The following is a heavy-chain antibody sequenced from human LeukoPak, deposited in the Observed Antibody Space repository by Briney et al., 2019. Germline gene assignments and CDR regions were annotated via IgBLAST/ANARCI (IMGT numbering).Heavy chain of an antibody. CDR3: AKDGKPQRLRFGVGTGGYFDY. Sequence: GGSLRLSCAASGFTFSSYAMSWVRQAPGKGLEWVSAISGSGGSTYYADSVKGRFTISRDNSKNTLYLQMNSLRAEDTAVYYWAKDGKPQRLRFGVGTGGYFDYWGQGTLVTVSS. D-gene: IGHD3-10*01. V-gene: IGHV3-23*01. CDR1: GFTFSSYA. J-gene: IGHJ4*02. CDR2: ISGSGGST.